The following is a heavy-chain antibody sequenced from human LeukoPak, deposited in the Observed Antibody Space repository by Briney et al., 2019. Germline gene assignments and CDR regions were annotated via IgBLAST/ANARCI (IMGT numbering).Heavy chain of an antibody. V-gene: IGHV3-23*01. CDR1: GFTFRSYA. CDR2: INNSGDNT. Sequence: GGSLRLSRTASGFTFRSYAMNWVRQAPGKGLEWVSVINNSGDNTFSDSVKGRFTISRDNSKNMLYLQMSTLRGEDTAVYYCARSLKWSPVGFDYWGQGTLVTVSS. D-gene: IGHD1-26*01. J-gene: IGHJ4*02. CDR3: ARSLKWSPVGFDY.